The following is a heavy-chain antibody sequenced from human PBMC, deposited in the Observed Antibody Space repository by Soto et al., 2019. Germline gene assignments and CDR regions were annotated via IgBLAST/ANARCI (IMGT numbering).Heavy chain of an antibody. Sequence: GGSLRLSCAASGFTFSSHAMSWVRQAPGKGLEWVSAISGSGGSTYYADSVKGRFTISRDNSKNPLYLQMTSLRAEDTAIYYCAKYQHQNYYYGIDVWGQGTTVTVSS. CDR3: AKYQHQNYYYGIDV. J-gene: IGHJ6*02. CDR1: GFTFSSHA. CDR2: ISGSGGST. V-gene: IGHV3-23*01. D-gene: IGHD2-2*01.